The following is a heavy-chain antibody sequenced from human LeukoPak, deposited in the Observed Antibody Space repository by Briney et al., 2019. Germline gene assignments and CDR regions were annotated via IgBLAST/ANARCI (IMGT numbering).Heavy chain of an antibody. J-gene: IGHJ6*02. CDR1: GFTFSSYA. Sequence: GGSLRLSCAASGFTFSSYAMSWVRQAPGKGLEWVSAISGSGGSTHYADSVKGRFTISRDNAKNSLFLQMNSLRAEDTAVYYCARGGRNTHSYDSNGYSRPLYYDYGMDVWGQGTTVTVSS. D-gene: IGHD3-22*01. CDR3: ARGGRNTHSYDSNGYSRPLYYDYGMDV. CDR2: ISGSGGST. V-gene: IGHV3-23*01.